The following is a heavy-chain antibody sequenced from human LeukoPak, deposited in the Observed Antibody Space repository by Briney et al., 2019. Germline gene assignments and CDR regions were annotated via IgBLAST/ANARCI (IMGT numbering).Heavy chain of an antibody. CDR1: GFTFSSYG. V-gene: IGHV3-30*18. Sequence: PGGSLRLSCAASGFTFSSYGMHWVRQAPGKGLEWVAIISYDGSNKYYADSVKGRFTISRDNSKNTLYLQMNSLRAEDTAVYYCAKSDYGDYVFRVDYWGQGTLVTVSS. CDR2: ISYDGSNK. J-gene: IGHJ4*02. CDR3: AKSDYGDYVFRVDY. D-gene: IGHD4-17*01.